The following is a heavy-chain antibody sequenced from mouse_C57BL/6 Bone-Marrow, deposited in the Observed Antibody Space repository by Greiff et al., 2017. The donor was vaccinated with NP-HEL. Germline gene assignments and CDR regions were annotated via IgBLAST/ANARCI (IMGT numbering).Heavy chain of an antibody. D-gene: IGHD1-1*01. Sequence: EVKLMESGGDLVKPGGSLKLSCAASGFTFSSYGMSWVRQTPDKRLEWVATISSGGSYTYYPDSVKGRFTISRDNAKNTLYLQMSSLKSEDTAMYYCARPIRYTLWGTGTTVTVSS. CDR3: ARPIRYTL. CDR2: ISSGGSYT. CDR1: GFTFSSYG. J-gene: IGHJ1*03. V-gene: IGHV5-6*01.